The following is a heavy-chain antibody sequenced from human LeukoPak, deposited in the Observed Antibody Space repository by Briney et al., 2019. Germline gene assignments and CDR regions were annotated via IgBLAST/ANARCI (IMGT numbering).Heavy chain of an antibody. Sequence: GASVKVSCKTSGYPFTGYYMHWVRQAPGQGLDWMGWINFDSGGTNYGQKFQGRVTMTRDTSISTAYMELSGLTSDDTAVYYCARGLGNYPEIPLDYWGQGTLVTVSS. V-gene: IGHV1-2*02. CDR2: INFDSGGT. J-gene: IGHJ4*02. CDR3: ARGLGNYPEIPLDY. CDR1: GYPFTGYY. D-gene: IGHD3-16*02.